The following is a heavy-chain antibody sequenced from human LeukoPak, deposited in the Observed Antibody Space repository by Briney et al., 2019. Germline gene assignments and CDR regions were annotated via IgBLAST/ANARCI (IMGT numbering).Heavy chain of an antibody. V-gene: IGHV1-8*01. CDR1: GYTFTSYD. CDR3: ARGRRIAARPNYYYYMDV. CDR2: MNPNSGNT. Sequence: ASVKVSCKASGYTFTSYDINWVRQPTGQGLEWMGWMNPNSGNTGYAQKFQGRVTMTRNTSIRTVYMELSSLRSEDTAVYYCARGRRIAARPNYYYYMDVWGKGTTVTVSS. D-gene: IGHD6-6*01. J-gene: IGHJ6*03.